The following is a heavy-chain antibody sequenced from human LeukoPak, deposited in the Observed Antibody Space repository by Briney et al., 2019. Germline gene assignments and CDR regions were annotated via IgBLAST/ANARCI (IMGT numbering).Heavy chain of an antibody. CDR1: GFTFRRYA. CDR3: AGGKGGPFKY. CDR2: LSFDETYK. V-gene: IGHV3-30*01. Sequence: GRSLRLSCAACGFTFRRYAMHWVRQAPGKGLEGVAALSFDETYKFYADSVKGRFIISRDNPNNTLSLEVNSLRTEDTAVYFCAGGKGGPFKYWGQGTLVTVSS. D-gene: IGHD2-15*01. J-gene: IGHJ4*02.